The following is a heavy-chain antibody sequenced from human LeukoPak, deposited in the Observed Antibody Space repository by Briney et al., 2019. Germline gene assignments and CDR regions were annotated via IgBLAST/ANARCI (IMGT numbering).Heavy chain of an antibody. CDR2: IRSKAHSYAT. D-gene: IGHD3-22*01. CDR3: SLLDTSGRYLDLDC. J-gene: IGHJ4*02. Sequence: GGSLRLSCAASGFIFSDSAIHWVRQASEKGLEWVGRIRSKAHSYATAYDASVKGRFTISRDDSKNTAYLQMNSLKTEDTAVYYCSLLDTSGRYLDLDCWGQGTLVTVSS. V-gene: IGHV3-73*01. CDR1: GFIFSDSA.